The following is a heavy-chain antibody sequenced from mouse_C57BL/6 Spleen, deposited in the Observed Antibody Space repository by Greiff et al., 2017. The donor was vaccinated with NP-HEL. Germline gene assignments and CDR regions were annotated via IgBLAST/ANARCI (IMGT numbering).Heavy chain of an antibody. CDR3: ASRATGTDYWYFDV. D-gene: IGHD4-1*02. CDR1: GYAFSSSW. J-gene: IGHJ1*03. Sequence: VQLQQSGPELVKPGASVKISCKASGYAFSSSWMNWVKQRPGKGLEWIGRIYPGDGDTNYNGKFKGKATLTADKSSSTAYMQLSSMTSEDSAVYFCASRATGTDYWYFDVWGTGTTVTVSS. V-gene: IGHV1-82*01. CDR2: IYPGDGDT.